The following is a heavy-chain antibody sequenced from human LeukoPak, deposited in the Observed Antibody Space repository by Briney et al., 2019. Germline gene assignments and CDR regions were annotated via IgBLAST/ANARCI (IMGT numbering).Heavy chain of an antibody. V-gene: IGHV4-61*02. CDR1: GVSFSRASYY. J-gene: IGHJ4*02. Sequence: KPSQTLSLTCTVSGVSFSRASYYYNWMRQPAGKGLKWIGRIYTSGSTNYSPSLDSRLTISLDTSKKQFTLKLTSVTAADTAVYYCAREGYDCGGDCFFDSWGQGTLVTVSS. CDR3: AREGYDCGGDCFFDS. D-gene: IGHD2-21*01. CDR2: IYTSGST.